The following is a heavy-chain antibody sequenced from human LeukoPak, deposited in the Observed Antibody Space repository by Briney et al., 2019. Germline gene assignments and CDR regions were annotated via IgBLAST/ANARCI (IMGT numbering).Heavy chain of an antibody. V-gene: IGHV4-39*01. CDR2: IYYSGST. CDR3: ARQLLRYFDW. D-gene: IGHD3-9*01. J-gene: IGHJ4*02. Sequence: LRLSCAASGFTFSDYYMSWIRQPPGKGLEWIGSIYYSGSTYYNPSLKSRVTISVDTSKNQFSLKLSSVTAADTAVYYCARQLLRYFDWWGQGTLVTVSS. CDR1: GFTFSDYY.